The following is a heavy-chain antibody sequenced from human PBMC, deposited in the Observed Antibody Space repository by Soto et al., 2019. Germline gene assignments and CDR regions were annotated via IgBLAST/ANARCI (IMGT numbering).Heavy chain of an antibody. Sequence: QVQLVQSGTEVKKPGSSVKVSCKASGGTFSSHAISWVRQAPGQGLEWMGGIIPIFGTTNYAQRLQGRVSSTEDESTSTDYMELSSLRSEDTAVYYCAGSYKYGSGTFDAFDVWGQGAMVTVSS. J-gene: IGHJ3*01. CDR1: GGTFSSHA. V-gene: IGHV1-69*01. D-gene: IGHD3-10*01. CDR2: IIPIFGTT. CDR3: AGSYKYGSGTFDAFDV.